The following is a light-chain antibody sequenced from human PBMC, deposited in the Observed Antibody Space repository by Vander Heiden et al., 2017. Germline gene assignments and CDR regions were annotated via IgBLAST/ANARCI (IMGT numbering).Light chain of an antibody. CDR2: WES. J-gene: IGKJ5*01. Sequence: DIVMTQSPDSLAVSLGERATINCKSSQSVLYSSNNKNYLAWYRQKPGQPPELLIYWESTRESGVPDRFSGSGSGTDFTLTISSLQAEDVAVYYCQQYYTTLTFGQGTRLEIK. CDR1: QSVLYSSNNKNY. V-gene: IGKV4-1*01. CDR3: QQYYTTLT.